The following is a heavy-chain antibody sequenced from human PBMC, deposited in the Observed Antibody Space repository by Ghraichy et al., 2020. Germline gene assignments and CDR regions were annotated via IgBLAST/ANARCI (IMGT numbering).Heavy chain of an antibody. CDR2: ISAYNGNT. CDR1: GYTFTNYG. CDR3: ARKGVVTVMRFDYSHGMDV. D-gene: IGHD2-21*02. J-gene: IGHJ6*02. Sequence: ASVKVSCKASGYTFTNYGITWVRRAPGQGLEWMGWISAYNGNTKYAQKFQGRLTVTIDTSTSTAYMELRSLRSDDGAIYYCARKGVVTVMRFDYSHGMDVWGQGTTVTVS. V-gene: IGHV1-18*01.